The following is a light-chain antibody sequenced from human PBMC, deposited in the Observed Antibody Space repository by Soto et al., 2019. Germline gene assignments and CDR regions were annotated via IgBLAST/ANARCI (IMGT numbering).Light chain of an antibody. CDR2: DVS. J-gene: IGLJ1*01. CDR1: SSDVGSYNY. CDR3: SSYTSSSTPYV. Sequence: QSALTQPASVSGSPGQSITISCTGTSSDVGSYNYVSWNQQHPGKAPKLMIYDVSNRPSGVSNRFSGSKSGNTASLTISGLQAEDEADYYCSSYTSSSTPYVFGTGTKLTVL. V-gene: IGLV2-14*01.